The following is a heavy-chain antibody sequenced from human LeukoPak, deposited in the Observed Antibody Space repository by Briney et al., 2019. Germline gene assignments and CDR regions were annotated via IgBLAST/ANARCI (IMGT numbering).Heavy chain of an antibody. CDR2: IYHSGST. V-gene: IGHV4-4*02. CDR3: ASGHDSSGYYSDY. Sequence: SETLSLTCAVSGGSISSSNWWSWVRQPPGKGLEWIGEIYHSGSTNYDPSLKSRVTISVDKSKNQFSLKLSSVTAADTAVYYCASGHDSSGYYSDYWGQGTLVTVSS. J-gene: IGHJ4*02. CDR1: GGSISSSNW. D-gene: IGHD3-22*01.